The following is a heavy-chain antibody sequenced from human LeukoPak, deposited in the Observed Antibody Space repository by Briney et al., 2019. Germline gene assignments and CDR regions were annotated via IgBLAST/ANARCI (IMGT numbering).Heavy chain of an antibody. V-gene: IGHV4-34*01. Sequence: PSETLSLTCAVYGGSFSGYYWSWIRQPPGKGLEWIGEINHSGSTNYNPSLKSRVTISVDTSKNQFSLKLSSVTAADTAVYYCASLCSSTSCYRTIKGRSRAEKYGMDVWGQGTTVTVSS. CDR1: GGSFSGYY. D-gene: IGHD2-2*01. CDR2: INHSGST. J-gene: IGHJ6*02. CDR3: ASLCSSTSCYRTIKGRSRAEKYGMDV.